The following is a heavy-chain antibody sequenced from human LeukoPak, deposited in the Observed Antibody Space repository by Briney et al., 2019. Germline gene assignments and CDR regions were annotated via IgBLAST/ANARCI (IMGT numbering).Heavy chain of an antibody. CDR1: GGSISSSSYY. D-gene: IGHD2-2*01. CDR3: ARQFVVVPAATSDY. J-gene: IGHJ4*02. CDR2: IYYSGST. V-gene: IGHV4-39*01. Sequence: SETLSLTCTVSGGSISSSSYYWGWIRQPPGKGLEWIGSIYYSGSTYYNPSLKSRVTISVDTSKNQFSLKLSSVTAADTAVYYCARQFVVVPAATSDYWGQGTLVTVSS.